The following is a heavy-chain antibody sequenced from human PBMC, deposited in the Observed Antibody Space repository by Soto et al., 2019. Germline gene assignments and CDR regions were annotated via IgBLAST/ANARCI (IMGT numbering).Heavy chain of an antibody. J-gene: IGHJ5*01. D-gene: IGHD6-19*01. CDR2: FTTGNDYI. CDR3: ARVSYSSLFDS. V-gene: IGHV3-21*02. Sequence: EVQLVESGGCLVKPGGSLRLSCVASGFTLSSFSMSWIRQTPGKGLEWVSCFTTGNDYITYADSVKGRFTISRDNGKNSLFLQMNSLKADDTALYVCARVSYSSLFDSWGQGTLVTVSS. CDR1: GFTLSSFS.